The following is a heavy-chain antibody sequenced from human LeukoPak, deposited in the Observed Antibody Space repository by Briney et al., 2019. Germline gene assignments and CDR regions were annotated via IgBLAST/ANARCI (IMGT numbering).Heavy chain of an antibody. CDR2: MSYYRGST. V-gene: IGHV3-30*09. J-gene: IGHJ5*02. D-gene: IGHD3-22*01. CDR3: ARVYYGP. Sequence: SCPAALCIPRSYNIHRVVRPAPREGAGVAIMSYYRGSTSYVHSVKCRFAISRDNSKNTLFLQMNSLRVEDTAVYYCARVYYGPWGEGTLVTVSS. CDR1: LCIPRSYN.